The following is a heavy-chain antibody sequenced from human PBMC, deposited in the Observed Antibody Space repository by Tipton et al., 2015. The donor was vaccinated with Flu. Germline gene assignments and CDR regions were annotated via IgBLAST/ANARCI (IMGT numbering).Heavy chain of an antibody. CDR2: IYYSGST. D-gene: IGHD4-11*01. CDR1: GVSISRSSYY. V-gene: IGHV4-39*07. Sequence: TLSLTCTVSGVSISRSSYYWAWIRQSPGKGLEWIGSIYYSGSTYYNPSLKSRVTMSVARSKTQFSLRLTSVTAADTAVYYCARRDYSNYVSEPKNWFDSWGQGTLVTVSS. CDR3: ARRDYSNYVSEPKNWFDS. J-gene: IGHJ5*01.